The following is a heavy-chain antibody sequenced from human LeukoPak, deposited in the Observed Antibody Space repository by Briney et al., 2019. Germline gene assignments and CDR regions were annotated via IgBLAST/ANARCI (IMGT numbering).Heavy chain of an antibody. V-gene: IGHV3-15*01. CDR3: TTEGYDYVRAQFDY. Sequence: PGGSLRLSCAASGFTFSNAWMSWVGQAPGKGLDWVGRIKSKTDGGTTDYAAPVKGRFTISRNDSKNTLYLQMNSLKTEDTAVYYCTTEGYDYVRAQFDYWGQGTLVTVSS. J-gene: IGHJ4*02. CDR2: IKSKTDGGTT. CDR1: GFTFSNAW. D-gene: IGHD3-16*01.